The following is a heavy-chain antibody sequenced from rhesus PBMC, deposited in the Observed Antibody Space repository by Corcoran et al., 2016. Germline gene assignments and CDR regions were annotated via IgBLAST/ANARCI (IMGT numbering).Heavy chain of an antibody. CDR3: TRAPSGWGAAY. CDR2: INGDRGKN. CDR1: GASFTSDW. J-gene: IGHJ4*01. Sequence: QVQLQESGPGLVKPSETLSLTCTVSGASFTSDWWSWIRPSPGKGLEWLGEINGDRGKNNYNPSFKSRITISKDASKNQLSMNLNAVTAADTAMYDCTRAPSGWGAAYWGQGVLVTVSS. V-gene: IGHV4-80*01. D-gene: IGHD2-21*01.